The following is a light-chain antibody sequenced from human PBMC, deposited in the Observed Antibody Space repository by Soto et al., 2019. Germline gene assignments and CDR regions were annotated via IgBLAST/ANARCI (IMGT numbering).Light chain of an antibody. V-gene: IGLV2-23*01. Sequence: QSALTQPASVSGSPGQSITISCTGTSSDVGSYNLVSWYQQHPGKAPKLMIYEGSKRPSGVSSRFSGSKSGNTASLTISGLQAEDEADYYCCSYAGSSTVIVFGTGTKLTVL. J-gene: IGLJ1*01. CDR3: CSYAGSSTVIV. CDR2: EGS. CDR1: SSDVGSYNL.